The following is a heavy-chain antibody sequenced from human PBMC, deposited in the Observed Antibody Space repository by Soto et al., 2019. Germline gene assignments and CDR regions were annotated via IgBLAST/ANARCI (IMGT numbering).Heavy chain of an antibody. J-gene: IGHJ4*02. CDR3: ARIYDFWSGQWRPLDY. D-gene: IGHD3-3*01. Sequence: SGPTLVNPTETLTLTCTVSGFSLSNARMGVSWIRQPPGKALEWLAHIFSNDEKSYSSSLKSRLTISKDTSKSQVVLTMTNMDPVDTATYYCARIYDFWSGQWRPLDYWGQGTLVTVSS. CDR2: IFSNDEK. V-gene: IGHV2-26*01. CDR1: GFSLSNARMG.